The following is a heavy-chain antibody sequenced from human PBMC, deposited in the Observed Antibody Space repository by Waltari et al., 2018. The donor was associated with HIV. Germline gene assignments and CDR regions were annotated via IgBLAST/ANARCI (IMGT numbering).Heavy chain of an antibody. CDR3: AKGQTLYWYFDL. CDR1: GFTFDDYA. Sequence: EVQLVESGGGLVQPGRSLRLSCAASGFTFDDYAMHWVRQAPGKGVEWVSGISWNSGSIGYADSVKGRFTISRDNAKNSLYLQMNSLRAEDTALYYCAKGQTLYWYFDLWGRGTLVTVSS. J-gene: IGHJ2*01. CDR2: ISWNSGSI. V-gene: IGHV3-9*01.